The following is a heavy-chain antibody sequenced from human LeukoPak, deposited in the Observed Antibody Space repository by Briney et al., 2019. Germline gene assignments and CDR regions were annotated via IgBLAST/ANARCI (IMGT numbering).Heavy chain of an antibody. J-gene: IGHJ4*02. CDR1: GYTFTGYY. CDR3: ANGYSGFSWRYSPDY. Sequence: ASAKVSCKASGYTFTGYYMHWVRQAPGQGLEWMGWINPNSGGTNYAQKFQGRVTMTRDTSISTAYMELSRLRAEDTAVYYCANGYSGFSWRYSPDYWGQGTLVTVSS. D-gene: IGHD5-12*01. V-gene: IGHV1-2*02. CDR2: INPNSGGT.